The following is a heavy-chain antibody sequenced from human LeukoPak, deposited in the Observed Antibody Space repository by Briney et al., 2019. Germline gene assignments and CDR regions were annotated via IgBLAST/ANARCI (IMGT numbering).Heavy chain of an antibody. CDR3: AREADRDFWSGYYMDY. CDR2: IIPILGIA. Sequence: SVKVSCKASGGTFSSYAISWERQAPGQGLEWMGRIIPILGIANYAQKFQGRVTITADKSTSTAYMELSSLRSEDTAVYYCAREADRDFWSGYYMDYWGQGTLVTVSS. D-gene: IGHD3-3*01. J-gene: IGHJ4*02. V-gene: IGHV1-69*04. CDR1: GGTFSSYA.